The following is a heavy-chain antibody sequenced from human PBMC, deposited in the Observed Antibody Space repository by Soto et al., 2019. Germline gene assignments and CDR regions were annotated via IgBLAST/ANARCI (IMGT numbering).Heavy chain of an antibody. V-gene: IGHV3-53*01. CDR3: ARAVWGNWNVPTVFDY. D-gene: IGHD1-20*01. J-gene: IGHJ4*02. CDR1: GFTVSSNY. Sequence: GGSLRLSCAASGFTVSSNYMSWVRQAPGKGLEWVSVIYSGGSTYYADSVKGRFTISRDNSKNTLYLQMNSLRAEDTAVYYCARAVWGNWNVPTVFDYWGQGTLGTVSS. CDR2: IYSGGST.